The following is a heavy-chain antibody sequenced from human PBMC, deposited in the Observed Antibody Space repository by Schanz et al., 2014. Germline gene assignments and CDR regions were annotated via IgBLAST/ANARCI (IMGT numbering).Heavy chain of an antibody. V-gene: IGHV4-31*03. CDR3: ARDRGHGDLPGDI. CDR1: GGSVSSGGDY. Sequence: QVQLQESGPGLVKPSQTLCLTCTVSGGSVSSGGDYWSWIRQHPGKGLEWIGFISYSGSTYYNPSLKSRVTISVDTSKNQFSLNLSSATAADTAVYYCARDRGHGDLPGDIWGQGTMVTVSS. CDR2: ISYSGST. D-gene: IGHD4-17*01. J-gene: IGHJ3*02.